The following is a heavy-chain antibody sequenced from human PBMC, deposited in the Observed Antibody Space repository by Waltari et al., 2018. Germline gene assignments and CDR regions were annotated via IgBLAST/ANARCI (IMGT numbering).Heavy chain of an antibody. D-gene: IGHD6-19*01. CDR3: ARGWHLGLCLRD. V-gene: IGHV4-61*02. Sequence: QVQLQESGPRLLRPSQTLSLTCSVSGDSMNRGSYYWSWIRQSVGKGLGWIWRIECSWPILYNPSLKGRVSMSLDTSKNEFYLRLNSSTASDTALYFCARGWHLGLCLRDWGQGVLVTVSS. CDR1: GDSMNRGSYY. J-gene: IGHJ1*01. CDR2: IECSWPI.